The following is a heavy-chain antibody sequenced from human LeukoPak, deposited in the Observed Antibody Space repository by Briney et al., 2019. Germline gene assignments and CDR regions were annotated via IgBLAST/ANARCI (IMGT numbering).Heavy chain of an antibody. J-gene: IGHJ6*02. CDR2: IYSGGST. Sequence: PGGSLRLSCAAPGFTVSSNYMSWVRQAPGKGLEWGSVIYSGGSTYYADSVKGRFTISRDNSKNTLYLQMNSLRAEDTAVYYCAREGVVTRYYYGMDVWGQGTTVTVSS. D-gene: IGHD3-3*01. CDR3: AREGVVTRYYYGMDV. CDR1: GFTVSSNY. V-gene: IGHV3-53*01.